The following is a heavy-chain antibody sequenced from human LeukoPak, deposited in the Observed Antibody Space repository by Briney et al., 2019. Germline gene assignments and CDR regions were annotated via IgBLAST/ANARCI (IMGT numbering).Heavy chain of an antibody. CDR1: GFTFSSYG. V-gene: IGHV3-30*02. Sequence: GGSLRLSCAASGFTFSSYGMHWVRQAPGKRLEWVAFIRYDGSNKYYADSVKGRFTISRDNSKNTLYLQMNSLRAEDTAVYYCAKSPSGSYYYYYYMDVWGKGTTVTVSS. CDR2: IRYDGSNK. CDR3: AKSPSGSYYYYYYMDV. J-gene: IGHJ6*03. D-gene: IGHD1-26*01.